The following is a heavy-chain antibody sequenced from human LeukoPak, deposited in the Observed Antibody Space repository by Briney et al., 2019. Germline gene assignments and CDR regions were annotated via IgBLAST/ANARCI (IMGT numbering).Heavy chain of an antibody. CDR2: VDHTGST. D-gene: IGHD6-13*01. CDR3: ARVYYSSSYDYWYFDL. J-gene: IGHJ2*01. Sequence: PSETLSLTCSVSDDSITMYYWTWIRQPPGKGLEWIGYVDHTGSTNFNPSLNGRVSISRDTTKNLFSLRLRSVTAADTAVYFCARVYYSSSYDYWYFDLWGRGTLVTVSS. CDR1: DDSITMYY. V-gene: IGHV4-59*01.